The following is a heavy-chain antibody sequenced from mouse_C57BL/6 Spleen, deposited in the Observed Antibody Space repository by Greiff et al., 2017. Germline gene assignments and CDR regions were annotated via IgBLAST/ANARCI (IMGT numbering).Heavy chain of an antibody. CDR3: ACGAFYGSSYFDY. V-gene: IGHV1-82*01. D-gene: IGHD1-1*01. J-gene: IGHJ2*01. CDR1: GYAFSSSW. CDR2: IYPGDGDT. Sequence: VQVVESGPELVKPGASVKISCKASGYAFSSSWMNWVKQRPGKGLEWIGRIYPGDGDTNYNGKFKGKATLTADKSSSTAYMQLSSLTSEDSAVYFCACGAFYGSSYFDYWGQGTTLTVSS.